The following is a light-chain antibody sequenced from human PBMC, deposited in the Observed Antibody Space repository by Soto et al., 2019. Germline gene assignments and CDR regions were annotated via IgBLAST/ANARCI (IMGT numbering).Light chain of an antibody. J-gene: IGKJ1*01. Sequence: EIVLTQSPATLSLSPGERATLSCRASQTISNYLAWYQQKPGQAPRVLIFDASSRATGIPARFSGSGSGTDFTLTISSLEPEGFAVYYCQQRRNWPGTFGQGTKVEIK. CDR1: QTISNY. CDR3: QQRRNWPGT. V-gene: IGKV3-11*01. CDR2: DAS.